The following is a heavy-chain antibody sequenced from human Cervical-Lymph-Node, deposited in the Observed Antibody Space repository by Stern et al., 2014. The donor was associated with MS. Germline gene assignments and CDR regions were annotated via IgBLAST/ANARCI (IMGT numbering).Heavy chain of an antibody. J-gene: IGHJ4*02. CDR1: GYTFNRFS. CDR3: ARPITGADHAFDY. CDR2: INTNSGYP. D-gene: IGHD6-13*01. V-gene: IGHV7-4-1*02. Sequence: QVQLVQSGSEMKNPGASVNISCKASGYTFNRFSINWVRQAPGQGLEWMGWINTNSGYPTYARAFTGRFVFSLDPSGSTAFLQIRGLRTEDTAVYFCARPITGADHAFDYWGQGTLVTVSS.